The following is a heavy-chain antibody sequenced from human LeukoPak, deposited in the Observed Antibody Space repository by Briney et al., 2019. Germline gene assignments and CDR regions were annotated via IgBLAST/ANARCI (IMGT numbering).Heavy chain of an antibody. D-gene: IGHD1-26*01. V-gene: IGHV4-59*01. CDR3: ARGVYSGTRAAFDI. J-gene: IGHJ3*02. CDR2: IYYSGST. Sequence: PSETLSLTCTVSGGSISSYYWSWIRQPPGKGLKWIGYIYYSGSTNYNPSLKSRVTISVDTSRNQFSLNLTSVTAADTAVYCCARGVYSGTRAAFDIWGQGTMVTVSS. CDR1: GGSISSYY.